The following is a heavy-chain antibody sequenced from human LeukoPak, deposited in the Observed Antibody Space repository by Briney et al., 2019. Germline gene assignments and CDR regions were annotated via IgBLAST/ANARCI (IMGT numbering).Heavy chain of an antibody. D-gene: IGHD2-2*01. J-gene: IGHJ6*02. Sequence: SETLSLTCTVSGGSISSYYWSWIRQPPGKGLEWIGYIYYSGSTNYNPSLKSRVTISVDKSKNQFSLKLSSVTAADTAVYYCARLDCSSTSCYYYYYYGMDVWGQGTTVTVSS. V-gene: IGHV4-59*12. CDR2: IYYSGST. CDR1: GGSISSYY. CDR3: ARLDCSSTSCYYYYYYGMDV.